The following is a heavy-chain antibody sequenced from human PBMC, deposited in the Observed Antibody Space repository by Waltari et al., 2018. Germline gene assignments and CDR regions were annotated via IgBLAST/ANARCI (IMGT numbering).Heavy chain of an antibody. Sequence: QVQLVQSGAEVKKPGSSVKVSCKASGGTFSSYAISWVRQAPGQGLEWMGGIIPIFGTANYAQKFQGRVTITADESTSTAYMELSSLRSEDTAVYYCARGLSSSGWYREGCYFDYWGQGTLVTVS. CDR1: GGTFSSYA. J-gene: IGHJ4*02. CDR2: IIPIFGTA. CDR3: ARGLSSSGWYREGCYFDY. D-gene: IGHD6-19*01. V-gene: IGHV1-69*01.